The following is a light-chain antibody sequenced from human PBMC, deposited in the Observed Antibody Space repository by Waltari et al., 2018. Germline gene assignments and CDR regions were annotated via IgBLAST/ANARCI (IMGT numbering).Light chain of an antibody. CDR3: QVWDSNTNV. V-gene: IGLV3-9*01. CDR2: RDN. Sequence: SYEVTQPLSVSVALGQKAKISRGGSTIGSTSVHWYQQKPGQAPVLVIYRDNNRPSGIPQRFFGSNWGNTATLTISRAQSGDEADYYCQVWDSNTNVFGSGTRVTVL. J-gene: IGLJ6*01. CDR1: TIGSTS.